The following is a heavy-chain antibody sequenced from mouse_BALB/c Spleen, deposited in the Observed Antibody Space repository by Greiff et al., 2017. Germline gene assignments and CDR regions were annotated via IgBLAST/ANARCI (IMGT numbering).Heavy chain of an antibody. V-gene: IGHV5-12-2*01. CDR3: AREVRLDY. J-gene: IGHJ2*01. CDR2: ISNGGGST. Sequence: DVMLVESGGGLVQPGGSLKLSCAASGFTFSSYTMSWVRQTPEKRLEWVAYISNGGGSTYYPDTVKGRFTISRDNAKNTLYLQMSSLKSEDTAMYYCAREVRLDYWGQGTTLTVSS. D-gene: IGHD2-14*01. CDR1: GFTFSSYT.